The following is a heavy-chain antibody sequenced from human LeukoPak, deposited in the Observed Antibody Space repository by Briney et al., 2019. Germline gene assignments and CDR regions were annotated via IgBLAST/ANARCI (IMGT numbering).Heavy chain of an antibody. J-gene: IGHJ6*02. Sequence: GGPVRLPCAPWGLTYRVSAMQGPRQATGKGLVCVGRIRSRANCNGTTYGASGEGRFTISKDDSKNTAYLQMNSLETEDTAVYYCRAQGELQYYGYYYVMDVWGQGTTVTVSS. CDR2: IRSRANCNGT. CDR1: GLTYRVSA. D-gene: IGHD1-26*01. V-gene: IGHV3-73*01. CDR3: RAQGELQYYGYYYVMDV.